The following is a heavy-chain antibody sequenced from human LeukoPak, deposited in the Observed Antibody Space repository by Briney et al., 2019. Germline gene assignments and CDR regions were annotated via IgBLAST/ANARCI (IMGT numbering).Heavy chain of an antibody. CDR1: GFTFSIYT. CDR2: ISSSGSTI. Sequence: GGSLRLSCAASGFTFSIYTMNWVRQAPGKGLEWVSYISSSGSTIYYADSVKGRFTISRDNAKNSLYLQMNSLRAEDTAVCYCASIGAVAGIYFDYWGQGTLVTVSS. CDR3: ASIGAVAGIYFDY. J-gene: IGHJ4*02. V-gene: IGHV3-48*04. D-gene: IGHD6-19*01.